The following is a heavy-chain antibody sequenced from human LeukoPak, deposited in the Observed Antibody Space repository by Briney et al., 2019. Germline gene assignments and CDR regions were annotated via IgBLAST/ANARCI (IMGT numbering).Heavy chain of an antibody. CDR3: ARDLPGELGRGVFDI. D-gene: IGHD1-1*01. CDR1: GFNLSNYH. J-gene: IGHJ3*02. Sequence: GGSLRLSCAASGFNLSNYHMNWVRQAPGKGLEWVSSITVTTTFIYYGDSVKGRFTISRDTAKNSLHLQMNALRVEDTAVYYCARDLPGELGRGVFDIWGQRTMVTVSS. V-gene: IGHV3-21*01. CDR2: ITVTTTFI.